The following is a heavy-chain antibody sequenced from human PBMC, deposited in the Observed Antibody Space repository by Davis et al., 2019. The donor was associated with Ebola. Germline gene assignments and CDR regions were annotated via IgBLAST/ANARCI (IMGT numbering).Heavy chain of an antibody. CDR3: TAYDSTFRNY. CDR1: GFTFGDYA. Sequence: GESLKISCAASGFTFGDYAMHWVRQAPGKGLEWVSLIIWDGRSTAYADSVRGRFSISRDNSRQFLYLQMNGLRAEDTALYYCTAYDSTFRNYWGQGTLVTVSS. D-gene: IGHD3-22*01. V-gene: IGHV3-43D*03. CDR2: IIWDGRST. J-gene: IGHJ4*02.